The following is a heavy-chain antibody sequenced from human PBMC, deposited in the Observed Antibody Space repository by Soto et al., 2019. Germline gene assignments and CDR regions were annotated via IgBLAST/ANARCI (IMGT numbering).Heavy chain of an antibody. CDR2: ARHSGRT. CDR1: GDSMSSSNW. V-gene: IGHV4-4*02. J-gene: IGHJ4*02. Sequence: PSETLSLTCTVSGDSMSSSNWWNWVRQPPGKGLEWIGEARHSGRTNYNPSLKSRVTISVDRSQNRFSLRLSSVTAADTAVYYCARSEATALDYWGQGTLVTVSS. CDR3: ARSEATALDY.